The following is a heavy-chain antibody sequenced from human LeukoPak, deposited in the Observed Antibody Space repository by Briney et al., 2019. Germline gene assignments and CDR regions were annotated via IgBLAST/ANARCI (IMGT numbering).Heavy chain of an antibody. D-gene: IGHD2-2*02. CDR3: ARDPSDYCSSTSCYTGEYYFDY. Sequence: PSETLSLTCTVSGGSISSYYWSWIRQPPGKGLEWIGYIYYSGSTNYNPSLKSRVTISVDTSKNQFSLKLSSVTAADTAVYYCARDPSDYCSSTSCYTGEYYFDYWGQGTLVTVSS. V-gene: IGHV4-59*01. J-gene: IGHJ4*02. CDR1: GGSISSYY. CDR2: IYYSGST.